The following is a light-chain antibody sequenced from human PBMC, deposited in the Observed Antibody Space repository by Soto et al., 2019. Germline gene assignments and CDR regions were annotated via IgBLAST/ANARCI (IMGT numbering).Light chain of an antibody. Sequence: DIQMTQSPSSLSASVGDRVTITCRASQSISIWLSWYQQKPGKAPKILIYKASSLESGVPSRFSGSGSGTEFTLTISSLQPDDFATYYCQQYSTYTPRTFGQGTKVDIK. CDR2: KAS. CDR3: QQYSTYTPRT. V-gene: IGKV1-5*03. CDR1: QSISIW. J-gene: IGKJ1*01.